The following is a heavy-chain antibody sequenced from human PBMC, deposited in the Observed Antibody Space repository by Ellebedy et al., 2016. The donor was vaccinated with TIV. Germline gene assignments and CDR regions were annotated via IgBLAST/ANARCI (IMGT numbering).Heavy chain of an antibody. J-gene: IGHJ5*02. CDR1: GFTFSDAW. CDR2: IKSKTDGGTT. Sequence: PGGSLRLSCAASGFTFSDAWMSWVRQAPGKGLEWVGCIKSKTDGGTTDNAAPVKGRFTISRDDSENTLYLQMNSLKTEDTAVYYCTTDRAGSGELSNLWGQGTLVTVSS. V-gene: IGHV3-15*01. CDR3: TTDRAGSGELSNL. D-gene: IGHD3-10*01.